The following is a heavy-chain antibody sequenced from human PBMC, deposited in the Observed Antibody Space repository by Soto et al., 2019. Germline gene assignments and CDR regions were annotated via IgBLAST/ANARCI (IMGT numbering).Heavy chain of an antibody. V-gene: IGHV4-61*01. CDR1: GGSVNSGTYY. CDR2: IHYSGST. J-gene: IGHJ4*02. D-gene: IGHD2-21*01. CDR3: TRGGDPYKTGH. Sequence: QVQLQESGPGLVKPSETLSLTCTVPGGSVNSGTYYWSWIRQPPGKGLEWIGFIHYSGSTNYNPSLKGRVTMSVDTSKNQFSLKLTSVNTADTAIYYCTRGGDPYKTGHWGQGTLVTVSS.